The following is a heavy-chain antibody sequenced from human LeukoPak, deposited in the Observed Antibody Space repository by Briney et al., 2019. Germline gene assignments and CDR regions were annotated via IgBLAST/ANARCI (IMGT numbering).Heavy chain of an antibody. V-gene: IGHV3-7*01. CDR2: IKQDGSEK. Sequence: QPGGSLRLSCAASGFTFSSYWMSWVRQAPGKGLEWVANIKQDGSEKYYVDSVKGRFTISRDNAKNSLYLQMNSLRAEDTAVYYCVWYYYDSSGPSPFDYWGQGTLVTVSS. CDR1: GFTFSSYW. D-gene: IGHD3-22*01. CDR3: VWYYYDSSGPSPFDY. J-gene: IGHJ4*02.